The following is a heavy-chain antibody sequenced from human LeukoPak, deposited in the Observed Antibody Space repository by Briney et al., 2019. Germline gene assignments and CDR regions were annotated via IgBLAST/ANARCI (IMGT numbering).Heavy chain of an antibody. J-gene: IGHJ4*02. D-gene: IGHD3-22*01. V-gene: IGHV3-48*03. Sequence: PGGSLRLSCAASGFTFSSYEMNWVRQAPGKGLEWVSYISSSGSTIYYADSVKGRFTISRDNPKNSLYLQMNSLRAEDTAVYYCAREGITMIPLDYWGQGTLVTVSS. CDR1: GFTFSSYE. CDR3: AREGITMIPLDY. CDR2: ISSSGSTI.